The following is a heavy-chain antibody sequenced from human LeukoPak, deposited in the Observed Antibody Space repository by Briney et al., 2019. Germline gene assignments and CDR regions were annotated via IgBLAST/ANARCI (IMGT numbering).Heavy chain of an antibody. J-gene: IGHJ4*02. D-gene: IGHD2-15*01. Sequence: KASETLSLTCTVSGGSISSGSYYWSWIRQPAGKGLEWIGRIYTSGSTNYNPSLKSRVTISVDTSKNQFSLKLSSVTAADTAVYYCARGVRSGQYYFDYWGQGTLVTVSS. CDR2: IYTSGST. V-gene: IGHV4-61*02. CDR1: GGSISSGSYY. CDR3: ARGVRSGQYYFDY.